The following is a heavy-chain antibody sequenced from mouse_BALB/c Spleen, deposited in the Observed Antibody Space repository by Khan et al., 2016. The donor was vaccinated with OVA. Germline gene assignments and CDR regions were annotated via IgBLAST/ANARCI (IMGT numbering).Heavy chain of an antibody. Sequence: QVQLKESGAELVKTGASVKLSCKASGYTFSSYYLYWVKQRPGQGLEWIGEINPNNGDSNFNEKFKSQATLTVDRFSYTAYMQLSSLTSEDSAVYYCTRSGYGSFAYWGQGTLVTVSA. D-gene: IGHD2-2*01. CDR3: TRSGYGSFAY. J-gene: IGHJ3*01. CDR2: INPNNGDS. CDR1: GYTFSSYY. V-gene: IGHV1S81*02.